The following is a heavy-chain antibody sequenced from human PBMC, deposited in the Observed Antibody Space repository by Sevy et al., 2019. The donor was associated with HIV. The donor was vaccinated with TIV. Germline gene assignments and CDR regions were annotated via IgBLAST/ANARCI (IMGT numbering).Heavy chain of an antibody. CDR3: ARVVGVGPTGGYYYYGMDV. Sequence: SETLSLTCTVSGGSVSSGSYYWSWIRQPPGKGLEWIGYIYYSGSTNYNPSLKRRVTISVDTSKNQFSLKLSSVTAADTAVYYCARVVGVGPTGGYYYYGMDVWGQGTTVTVSS. V-gene: IGHV4-61*01. CDR1: GGSVSSGSYY. CDR2: IYYSGST. J-gene: IGHJ6*02. D-gene: IGHD3-3*01.